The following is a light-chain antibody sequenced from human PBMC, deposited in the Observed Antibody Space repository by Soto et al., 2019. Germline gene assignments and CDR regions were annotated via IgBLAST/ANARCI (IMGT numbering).Light chain of an antibody. CDR3: QQRTNWPRT. V-gene: IGKV3-11*01. Sequence: DIVLTQSPATPSLSPGERATLSCRASQSVSTYLAWYQQKPGQAPRLLIYDASNRATGIPARFSGSGSGTDFTLTISSLEPEDFAVYYCQQRTNWPRTFGPGTKVEIK. J-gene: IGKJ1*01. CDR2: DAS. CDR1: QSVSTY.